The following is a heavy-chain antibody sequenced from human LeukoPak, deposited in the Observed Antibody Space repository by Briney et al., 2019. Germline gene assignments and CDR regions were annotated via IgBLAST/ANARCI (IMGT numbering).Heavy chain of an antibody. Sequence: SETLSLTCAVYGGSFSGYYWSWIRQPPGKGLEWIGEINHSGSTTYNPSLKSQVTISVDTSKNQFSLKLSSVTAADTAVYYCAREIIRFSSGWFDYWGQGTLVTVSS. CDR2: INHSGST. CDR3: AREIIRFSSGWFDY. V-gene: IGHV4-34*01. D-gene: IGHD6-19*01. J-gene: IGHJ4*02. CDR1: GGSFSGYY.